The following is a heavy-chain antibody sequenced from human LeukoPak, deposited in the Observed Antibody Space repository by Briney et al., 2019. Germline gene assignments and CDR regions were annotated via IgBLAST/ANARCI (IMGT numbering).Heavy chain of an antibody. CDR3: ARNYYGSGSQYYFDY. Sequence: GASVKVSCKASGYTFTSYGISWVRQAPGQGLEWMGGIIPIFGTANYAQKFQGRVTITADESTSTAYMELSSLRSEDTAVYYCARNYYGSGSQYYFDYWGQGTLVTVSS. CDR1: GYTFTSYG. D-gene: IGHD3-10*01. V-gene: IGHV1-69*13. CDR2: IIPIFGTA. J-gene: IGHJ4*02.